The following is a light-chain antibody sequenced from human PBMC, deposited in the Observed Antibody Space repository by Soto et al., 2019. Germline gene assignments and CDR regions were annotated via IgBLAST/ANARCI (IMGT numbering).Light chain of an antibody. V-gene: IGKV1-5*03. CDR2: KTS. CDR3: XXXXXYCXT. CDR1: QSISSW. J-gene: IGKJ1*01. Sequence: DIQLTQSPSTLSASVGDRVTITCRASQSISSWLAWYQQKPGKAPKFLIYKTSNLESGVPSRFSGSGSGTEXXLTISXXQPXDXAXXXXXXXXXYCXTFGQGTKVEIK.